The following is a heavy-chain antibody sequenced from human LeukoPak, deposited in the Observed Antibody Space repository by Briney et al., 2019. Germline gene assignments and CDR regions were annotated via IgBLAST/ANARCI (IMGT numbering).Heavy chain of an antibody. CDR1: GFTFSSYW. J-gene: IGHJ3*02. D-gene: IGHD3-16*01. V-gene: IGHV3-74*01. Sequence: GGSLRLSCAASGFTFSSYWMHWVRQVPGKGLVWVSRINSDGSSTSYADSVKGRFTISRDNAKNTLYVQMNSLRAEDTAVYYCSTGLGDAFDIWGRGTMVTVSS. CDR2: INSDGSST. CDR3: STGLGDAFDI.